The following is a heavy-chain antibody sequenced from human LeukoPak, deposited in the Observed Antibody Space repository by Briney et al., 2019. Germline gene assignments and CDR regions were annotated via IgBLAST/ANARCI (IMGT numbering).Heavy chain of an antibody. CDR3: AKDWAGYCSSTSCYQIDY. Sequence: PGGSLRLSCAASGFTFSSYGIHWVRQAPGKGLEWVAFIRYDGSNKYYADSVKGRFTISRDNSKNTLYLQMNSLRAEDTAVYYCAKDWAGYCSSTSCYQIDYWGQGTLVTVSS. J-gene: IGHJ4*02. D-gene: IGHD2-2*01. CDR1: GFTFSSYG. CDR2: IRYDGSNK. V-gene: IGHV3-30*02.